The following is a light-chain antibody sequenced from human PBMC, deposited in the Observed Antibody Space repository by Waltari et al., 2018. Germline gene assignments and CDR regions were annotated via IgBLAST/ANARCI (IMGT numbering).Light chain of an antibody. CDR3: QQYDNFPPT. CDR2: EAS. CDR1: QGITNF. J-gene: IGKJ4*01. V-gene: IGKV1-33*01. Sequence: DIQMTQSPSSLSASLGDRVIITCQASQGITNFLHWYQKKLGKAPKLLISEASILRTGVPSRFGGRGSGTDFTFTISGLQPEDVGTYYCQQYDNFPPTFGGGTRVEIK.